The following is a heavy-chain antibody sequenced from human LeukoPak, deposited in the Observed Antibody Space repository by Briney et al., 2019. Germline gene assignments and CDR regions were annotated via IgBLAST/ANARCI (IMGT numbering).Heavy chain of an antibody. CDR2: ISSSSSTI. CDR1: GFTFSSYS. Sequence: GGYLRLSCAASGFTFSSYSMNWVRQAPGKGLEWVSYISSSSSTIYYADSVKGRFTISRDNAKNSLYLQMSSLRAEDTAVYYCARDARVEQGYWGQGTLVTVSS. J-gene: IGHJ4*02. V-gene: IGHV3-48*01. D-gene: IGHD1/OR15-1a*01. CDR3: ARDARVEQGY.